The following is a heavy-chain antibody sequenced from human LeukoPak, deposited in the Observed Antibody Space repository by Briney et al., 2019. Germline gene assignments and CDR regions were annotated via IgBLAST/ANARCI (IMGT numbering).Heavy chain of an antibody. J-gene: IGHJ5*02. CDR2: INPNSGGT. Sequence: GASVKVSCKASGYTFTGYYMHWVRQAPGQGLEWMGWINPNSGGTNYAQKFQGRVTMTRDTSISTAYTELSRLRSDDTAVYYCARGGSSKVAAAGTFWFDPWGQGTLVTVSS. V-gene: IGHV1-2*02. CDR3: ARGGSSKVAAAGTFWFDP. D-gene: IGHD6-13*01. CDR1: GYTFTGYY.